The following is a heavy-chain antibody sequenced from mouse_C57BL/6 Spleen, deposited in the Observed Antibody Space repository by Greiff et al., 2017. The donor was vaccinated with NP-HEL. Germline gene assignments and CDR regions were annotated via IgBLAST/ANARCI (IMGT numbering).Heavy chain of an antibody. D-gene: IGHD2-4*01. V-gene: IGHV3-6*01. Sequence: DVKLQESGPGLVKPSQSLSLTCSVTGYSITSGYYWNWIRQFPGNKLEWMGYISYDGSNNYNPSLKNRISITRDTSKNQFFLKLNSVTTEDTATYYCARDGVYYDYEDFDYWGQGTTLTVSS. J-gene: IGHJ2*01. CDR2: ISYDGSN. CDR3: ARDGVYYDYEDFDY. CDR1: GYSITSGYY.